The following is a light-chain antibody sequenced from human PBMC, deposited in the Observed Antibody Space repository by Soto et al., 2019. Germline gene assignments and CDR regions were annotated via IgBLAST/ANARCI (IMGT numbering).Light chain of an antibody. V-gene: IGKV1-33*01. J-gene: IGKJ5*01. CDR3: QQYYGLPPLT. CDR1: QNITNN. CDR2: HAS. Sequence: DIQMTQSPSSLSASIGDSVTITRQASQNITNNLSWYQQKPGKAPNLLIYHASKLAKGVTSRFSGSGSGTDFSFIITSLQREDLATYYCQQYYGLPPLTFGQGTRLEIK.